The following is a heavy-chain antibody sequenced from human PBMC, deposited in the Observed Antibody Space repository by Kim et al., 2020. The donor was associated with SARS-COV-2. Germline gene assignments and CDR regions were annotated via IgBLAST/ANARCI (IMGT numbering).Heavy chain of an antibody. CDR2: INHSGST. CDR3: ARGLGLYYDSSGYYSDY. V-gene: IGHV4-34*01. CDR1: GGSFSGYY. J-gene: IGHJ4*02. D-gene: IGHD3-22*01. Sequence: SETLSLTCAVYGGSFSGYYWSWIRQPPGKGLEWIGEINHSGSTNYNPSLKSRVTISVDTSKNQFSLKLSSVTAADTAVYYCARGLGLYYDSSGYYSDYWGQGTLVTVSS.